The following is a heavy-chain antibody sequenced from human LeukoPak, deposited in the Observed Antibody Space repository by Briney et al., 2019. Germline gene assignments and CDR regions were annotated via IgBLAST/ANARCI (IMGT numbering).Heavy chain of an antibody. V-gene: IGHV1-18*01. Sequence: ASVKVSCKASGYTFTSYGISWVRQAPGQGLEWMGWISAYNGNTNYAQKLQGRVTMTTDTSTSTAYMELRSLRSDDTAVYYCPILYYDSSGYSNYFDYWGQGTLVTVSS. CDR3: PILYYDSSGYSNYFDY. CDR2: ISAYNGNT. D-gene: IGHD3-22*01. CDR1: GYTFTSYG. J-gene: IGHJ4*02.